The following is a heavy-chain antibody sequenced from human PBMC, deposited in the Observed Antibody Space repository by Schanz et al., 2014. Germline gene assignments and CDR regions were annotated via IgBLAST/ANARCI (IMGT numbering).Heavy chain of an antibody. J-gene: IGHJ4*02. CDR1: EFTFSTDA. V-gene: IGHV3-23*04. Sequence: VQLVESGGGVVQPGRSLRLSCAASEFTFSTDAMCWVRQAPGKGLEWVSALSEGGGGTHYADSVRGRFTISRDNSKNTLFLQMNSLRAEDTAVYYCARDHTTESYYSAGPPIDYWGQGTLLTVSS. D-gene: IGHD1-26*01. CDR2: LSEGGGGT. CDR3: ARDHTTESYYSAGPPIDY.